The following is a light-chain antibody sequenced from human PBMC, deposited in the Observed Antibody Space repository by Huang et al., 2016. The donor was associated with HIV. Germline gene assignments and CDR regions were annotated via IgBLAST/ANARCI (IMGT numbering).Light chain of an antibody. Sequence: DIQMTQSPSTLSASVGDGVTITCRASQSISSWLAWYQQKSGKAPKLLIYDAYSLESGVPSRFSGSGSGTEFILTISSLQPDDFATYYCQQYNTYPWTFGQGTKVEIK. CDR2: DAY. J-gene: IGKJ1*01. CDR1: QSISSW. V-gene: IGKV1-5*01. CDR3: QQYNTYPWT.